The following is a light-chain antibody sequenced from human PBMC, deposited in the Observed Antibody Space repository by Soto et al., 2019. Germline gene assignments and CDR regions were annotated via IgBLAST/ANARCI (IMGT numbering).Light chain of an antibody. J-gene: IGKJ1*01. CDR1: RSISNY. Sequence: DIQMTQSPSSLSASVGDRVTITCRASRSISNYLNWYQQKSGKVPRLLIYAASSLQPGVPSRFSGTGTGTAFTLTITSLQPEDSATYYCQQSYSVPRFGPGNRVDLK. CDR2: AAS. V-gene: IGKV1-39*01. CDR3: QQSYSVPR.